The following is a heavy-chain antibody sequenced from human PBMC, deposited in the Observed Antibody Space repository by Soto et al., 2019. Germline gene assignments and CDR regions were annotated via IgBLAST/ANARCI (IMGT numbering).Heavy chain of an antibody. CDR3: TRDLSYAAFDI. Sequence: SETLSLTCSVSGGSISNGGYYWSWIHQHPGKGLEWIGYISYSGTTYYNPSLRSRLTISLDTSKNQFSLKLSSVTAADTAVYYCTRDLSYAAFDIWGQGTMVTV. V-gene: IGHV4-31*03. CDR1: GGSISNGGYY. CDR2: ISYSGTT. D-gene: IGHD4-17*01. J-gene: IGHJ3*02.